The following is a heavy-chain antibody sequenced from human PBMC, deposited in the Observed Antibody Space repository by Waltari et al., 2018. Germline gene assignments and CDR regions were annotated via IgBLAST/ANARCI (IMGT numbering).Heavy chain of an antibody. J-gene: IGHJ3*01. CDR1: GGSITARSHF. CDR2: VPHNGVT. CDR3: ATYIGASVGTAAFDV. Sequence: QLQLQESGPGLVKPSETLSLTCSVSGGSITARSHFWGWIRQSPGQALEWIGTVPHNGVTYTSPSLNGRLTMSRDTSKNQLSLTLGSVTASDTAVYYCATYIGASVGTAAFDVWGQGTMVTVSS. V-gene: IGHV4-39*01. D-gene: IGHD1-1*01.